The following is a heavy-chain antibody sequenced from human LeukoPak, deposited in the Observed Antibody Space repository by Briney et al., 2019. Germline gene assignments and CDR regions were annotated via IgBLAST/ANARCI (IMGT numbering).Heavy chain of an antibody. D-gene: IGHD3-9*01. CDR1: GGSISSGDYY. V-gene: IGHV4-30-4*01. CDR2: IYYSGST. J-gene: IGHJ2*01. CDR3: ARGLTTLGDWYFDL. Sequence: PSETLSLTCTVSGGSISSGDYYWSWIRQPPGKGLEWIGYIYYSGSTYYNPSLKSRVTISVDTSKNQFSLKLSSVTAADTAVYYCARGLTTLGDWYFDLWGRGALVTVSS.